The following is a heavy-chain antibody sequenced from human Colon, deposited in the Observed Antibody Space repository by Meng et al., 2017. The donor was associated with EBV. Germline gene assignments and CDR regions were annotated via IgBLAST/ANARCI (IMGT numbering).Heavy chain of an antibody. V-gene: IGHV4-4*02. CDR2: IPHRGSS. CDR1: GDSITNHNW. D-gene: IGHD3-10*01. J-gene: IGHJ1*01. Sequence: QVQLRGPGPGLVKTSETLSLTCAVSGDSITNHNWWAWVRQPPGKGLEWIGEIPHRGSSAYNPSLQSRVSMSIDKSKNQFSLKLTSVTAADTAVYHCLRGLGGSVWGQGTLVTVFS. CDR3: LRGLGGSV.